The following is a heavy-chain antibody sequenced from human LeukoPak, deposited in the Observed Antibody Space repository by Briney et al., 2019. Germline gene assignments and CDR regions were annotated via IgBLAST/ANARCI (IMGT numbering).Heavy chain of an antibody. V-gene: IGHV3-30*03. CDR3: ARVYYDSSGSIGY. CDR2: ISNDESDK. Sequence: GGSLRLSCAASGFTFSSYGMHWVRQAPGKGLEWVAVISNDESDKYYADSVKGRFTISRDNSKSTLYLQMNSLRAEDTAVYYCARVYYDSSGSIGYWGQGTLVTVSS. J-gene: IGHJ4*02. CDR1: GFTFSSYG. D-gene: IGHD3-22*01.